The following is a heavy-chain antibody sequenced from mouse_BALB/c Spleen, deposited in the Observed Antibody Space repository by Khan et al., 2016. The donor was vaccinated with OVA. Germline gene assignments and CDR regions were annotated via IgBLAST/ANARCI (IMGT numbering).Heavy chain of an antibody. J-gene: IGHJ3*01. CDR3: TRGGLGGFAY. Sequence: QVQLQQSGAELVRPGTSVKVSCKASGYAFTNYLIEWVKQRPGQGLEWIGVINPGSGGTNYNEKFKGKATLTADKSSSTAYMQLSSLTSDVSAVYFWTRGGLGGFAYGGQGTLVTVSA. CDR1: GYAFTNYL. CDR2: INPGSGGT. V-gene: IGHV1-54*01.